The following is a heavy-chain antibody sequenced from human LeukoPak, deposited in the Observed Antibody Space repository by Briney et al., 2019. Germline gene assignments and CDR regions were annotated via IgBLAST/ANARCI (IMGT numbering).Heavy chain of an antibody. CDR3: TTFRTDYGDYRGYYGMDV. V-gene: IGHV3-11*04. Sequence: GGSLRLSCAASGFTFSDYYMSWIRQAPGKGLEWVSYISSSGSTIYYADSVKGRFTISRDNAKNSLYLQMNSLRAEDTAVYYCTTFRTDYGDYRGYYGMDVWGQGTTVTVSS. D-gene: IGHD4-17*01. CDR1: GFTFSDYY. J-gene: IGHJ6*02. CDR2: ISSSGSTI.